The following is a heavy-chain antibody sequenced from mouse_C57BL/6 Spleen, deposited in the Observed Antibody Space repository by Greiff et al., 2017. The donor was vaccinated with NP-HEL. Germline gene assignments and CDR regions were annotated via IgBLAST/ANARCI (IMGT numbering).Heavy chain of an antibody. CDR1: GFTFSSYA. V-gene: IGHV5-4*03. CDR2: ISDGGSYT. Sequence: EVKLVESGGGLVKPGGSLKLSCAASGFTFSSYAMSWVRQTPEKRLEWVATISDGGSYTYYPDNVKGRFTISRDNAKNNLYLQMSHLKSEDTAMYYCARGRGITTVFDYWGQGTTLTVSS. D-gene: IGHD1-1*01. CDR3: ARGRGITTVFDY. J-gene: IGHJ2*01.